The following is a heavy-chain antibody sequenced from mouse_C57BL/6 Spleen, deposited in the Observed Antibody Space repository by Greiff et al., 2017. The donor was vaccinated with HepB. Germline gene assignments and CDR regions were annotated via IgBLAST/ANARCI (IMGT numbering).Heavy chain of an antibody. CDR3: ARDGYAYDGYPYAMDY. D-gene: IGHD2-3*01. J-gene: IGHJ4*01. Sequence: EVKLEESGPGLVKPSQSLSLTCSVTGYSITSGYYWNWIRQFPGNKLEWMGYISYDGSNNYNPSLKNRISITRDTSKNQFFLKLNSVTTEDTATYYCARDGYAYDGYPYAMDYWGQGTSVTVSS. V-gene: IGHV3-6*01. CDR2: ISYDGSN. CDR1: GYSITSGYY.